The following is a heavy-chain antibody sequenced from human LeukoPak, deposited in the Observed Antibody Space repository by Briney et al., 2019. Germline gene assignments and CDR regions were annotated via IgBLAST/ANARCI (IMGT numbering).Heavy chain of an antibody. J-gene: IGHJ4*02. D-gene: IGHD3-22*01. CDR2: ISSSSVTI. V-gene: IGHV3-48*04. CDR3: ARGATEYYYDSSAFDY. CDR1: GFTFSSYS. Sequence: GGSLRLSCAASGFTFSSYSMNWLRQAPGKGLEWVSYISSSSVTIFYADSVKGRFTISRDNAKNSLYLQMNSLRAEDSAVYYCARGATEYYYDSSAFDYWGQGTLVTVSS.